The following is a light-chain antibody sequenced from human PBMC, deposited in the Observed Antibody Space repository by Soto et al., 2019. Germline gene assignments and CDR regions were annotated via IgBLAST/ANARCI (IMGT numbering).Light chain of an antibody. J-gene: IGKJ2*01. CDR1: QSVSSSY. V-gene: IGKV3-20*01. CDR3: QQYSSSPDT. Sequence: EIVLTQSPSTLSLSTGDRATLSCRASQSVSSSYLAWYQQKPGQAPRLLIYGASSKATGIPDRFSGSGSGTDFTLTISRLEPEDFAVYYFQQYSSSPDTFGQRTKLESK. CDR2: GAS.